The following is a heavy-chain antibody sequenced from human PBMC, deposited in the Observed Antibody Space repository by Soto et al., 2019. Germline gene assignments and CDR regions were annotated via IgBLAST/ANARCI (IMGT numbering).Heavy chain of an antibody. Sequence: KPSETLSLTCTVSGGSISSYYWSWIRQPPGKGLEWIGYIYYSGSTNYNPSLKSRVTISVDTSKNQFSLKLSSVTAADTAVYYCARDMVRGDNYYYYYGMDVWGQGTTVT. CDR3: ARDMVRGDNYYYYYGMDV. CDR1: GGSISSYY. CDR2: IYYSGST. V-gene: IGHV4-59*01. D-gene: IGHD3-10*01. J-gene: IGHJ6*02.